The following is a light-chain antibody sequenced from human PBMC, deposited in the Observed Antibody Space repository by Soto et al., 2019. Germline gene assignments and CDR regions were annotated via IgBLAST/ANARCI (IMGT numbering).Light chain of an antibody. CDR1: QIISSW. Sequence: DIQMTQSPSTLSASVGDRVTITCRASQIISSWLAWYQQKPGKAPKLLIYDVSSLESGVPSRFSGSGSGTEFTLTISSLQPDDFATYYCQQYNSYPWTFGQGTKV. J-gene: IGKJ1*01. CDR2: DVS. V-gene: IGKV1-5*01. CDR3: QQYNSYPWT.